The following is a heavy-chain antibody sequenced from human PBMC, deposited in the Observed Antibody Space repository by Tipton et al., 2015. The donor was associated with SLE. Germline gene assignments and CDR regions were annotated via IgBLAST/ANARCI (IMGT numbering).Heavy chain of an antibody. V-gene: IGHV3-43*02. CDR3: AKGEEQWLVGSFQH. CDR1: GFTFGDYA. J-gene: IGHJ1*01. D-gene: IGHD6-19*01. Sequence: VQLVQSGGGVVQPGGSLRLSCAASGFTFGDYAMHWVRQAPGQGLEWVSFISGDGGSTNYADSMKGRFTISRDNSENSLYLQINSLRTEDTALYYCAKGEEQWLVGSFQHWGQGTLVTASS. CDR2: ISGDGGST.